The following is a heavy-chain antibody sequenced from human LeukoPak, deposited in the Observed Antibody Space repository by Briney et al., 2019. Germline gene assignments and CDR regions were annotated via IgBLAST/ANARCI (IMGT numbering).Heavy chain of an antibody. CDR2: MSGSGGST. CDR3: AKQMSTVTFTPFDY. Sequence: TGGSLRLSCAASGFTLRSHAMSWVRQAPGKGLEWVSAMSGSGGSTDYVDSVKGRFTISRDNSKNTLYLQMNSLRADDTAVYYCAKQMSTVTFTPFDYWGQGTLVTVSS. V-gene: IGHV3-23*01. D-gene: IGHD3-16*01. CDR1: GFTLRSHA. J-gene: IGHJ4*02.